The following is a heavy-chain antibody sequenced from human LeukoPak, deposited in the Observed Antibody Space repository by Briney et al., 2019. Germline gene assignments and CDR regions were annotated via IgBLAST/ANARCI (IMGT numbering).Heavy chain of an antibody. CDR1: GFTVSTYW. V-gene: IGHV3-74*01. J-gene: IGHJ4*02. Sequence: PGGSLRLSCAVPGFTVSTYWMDWVRQAPGKGLVWVSRIKSDGTSTSYADSVKGRFTISRENAKNMLYLQMNSLRAEDTAVYYCAKDRQHLVRGLSTYEYWGQGTLVTVSS. CDR2: IKSDGTST. D-gene: IGHD3-10*01. CDR3: AKDRQHLVRGLSTYEY.